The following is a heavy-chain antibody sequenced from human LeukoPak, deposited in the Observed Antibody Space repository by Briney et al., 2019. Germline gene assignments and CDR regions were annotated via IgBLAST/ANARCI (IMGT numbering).Heavy chain of an antibody. CDR1: GGTFSSYA. CDR2: IIPIFGTA. J-gene: IGHJ4*02. Sequence: SVKVSCKASGGTFSSYAISWVRQAPGQGLEWMGGIIPIFGTANYAQKFQGRVTITTDESTSTAYMELSSLRSEDTAVYYCATVLGYGGKPGAFDYWGQGTLVTVSS. V-gene: IGHV1-69*05. CDR3: ATVLGYGGKPGAFDY. D-gene: IGHD4-23*01.